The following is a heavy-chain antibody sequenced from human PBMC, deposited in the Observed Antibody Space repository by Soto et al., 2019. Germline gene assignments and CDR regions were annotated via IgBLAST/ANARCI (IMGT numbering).Heavy chain of an antibody. D-gene: IGHD3-3*01. V-gene: IGHV1-18*01. Sequence: ASVKVSCKTSGYTFTRYGISWVRQAPGQGLEWMGWISGYDGRTNFAQKVQDRVTMTTDTSISTAYMELSSLRSEDTAVYYCARVSIYYDFWSGPRRKNYYYYGMDVWGQGTTVTVSS. J-gene: IGHJ6*02. CDR1: GYTFTRYG. CDR3: ARVSIYYDFWSGPRRKNYYYYGMDV. CDR2: ISGYDGRT.